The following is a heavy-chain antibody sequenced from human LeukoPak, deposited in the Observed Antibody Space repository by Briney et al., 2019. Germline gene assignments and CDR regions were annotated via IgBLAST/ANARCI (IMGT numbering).Heavy chain of an antibody. V-gene: IGHV3-7*01. Sequence: GGSLRLSCAASGFTFTNYWMSWVRQAPGKGLELVANIKQDRSEKYYVDSVKGRFTISRDNAKNSLYLQMNSLRAEDTAVYYCARLREIPVFGVVTKSASYFDYWGQGTLVTVSS. CDR3: ARLREIPVFGVVTKSASYFDY. CDR1: GFTFTNYW. J-gene: IGHJ4*02. D-gene: IGHD3-3*01. CDR2: IKQDRSEK.